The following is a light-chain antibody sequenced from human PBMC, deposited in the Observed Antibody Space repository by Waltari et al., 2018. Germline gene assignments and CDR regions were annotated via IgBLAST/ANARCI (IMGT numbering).Light chain of an antibody. CDR3: ASWDSSLSAAGV. CDR1: NSNIGKNY. J-gene: IGLJ3*02. CDR2: YEN. Sequence: QSVLTQPPSVSAAPGPKVTIPCSGGNSNIGKNYVSWYQKFPGRAPRLIMFYENPRPSGIPDRFSGSKSGTSATLAITGLQSGDEADYYCASWDSSLSAAGVFGGGTRLTVL. V-gene: IGLV1-51*01.